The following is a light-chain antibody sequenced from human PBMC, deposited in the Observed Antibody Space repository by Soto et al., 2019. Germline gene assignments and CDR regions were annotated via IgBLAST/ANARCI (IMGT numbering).Light chain of an antibody. CDR2: AAS. J-gene: IGKJ2*01. CDR1: QGISNY. V-gene: IGKV1-27*01. Sequence: DIQMTQSPSSLSASVGDRVTITCRASQGISNYLAWYQQKPGKVPKLLIYAASTLQPGVPSRFSGSGSGTDFTLTISSLQPEDVATYYCQKYNSVPYTFGQGTHLEIK. CDR3: QKYNSVPYT.